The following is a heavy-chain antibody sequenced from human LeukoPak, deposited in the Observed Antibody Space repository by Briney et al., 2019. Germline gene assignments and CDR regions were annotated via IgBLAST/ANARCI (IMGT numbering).Heavy chain of an antibody. CDR2: IYSGGST. CDR3: ARTDIPYDSSGYYFPY. D-gene: IGHD3-22*01. CDR1: GFTVSSNY. J-gene: IGHJ4*02. Sequence: GGSLRLSCAASGFTVSSNYMSWVRQAPGRGLEWVSVIYSGGSTYYADSVKGRFTISRDNSKSTLYLQMNSLRAEDTAVYYCARTDIPYDSSGYYFPYWGQGTLVTVSS. V-gene: IGHV3-53*01.